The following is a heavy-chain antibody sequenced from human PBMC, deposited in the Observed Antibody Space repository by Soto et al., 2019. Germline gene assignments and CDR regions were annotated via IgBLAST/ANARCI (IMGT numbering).Heavy chain of an antibody. V-gene: IGHV1-2*02. CDR1: GYTFTGDY. J-gene: IGHJ4*02. Sequence: SVKVWSSASGYTFTGDYLHWVRQAPVQGPEWVGKIDPDSGDTDQSQKFQGRVTLTMDTAIDTAYMEFTRLTLDDTAIYYCARGPLEWGQGTLVTVYS. CDR3: ARGPLE. CDR2: IDPDSGDT.